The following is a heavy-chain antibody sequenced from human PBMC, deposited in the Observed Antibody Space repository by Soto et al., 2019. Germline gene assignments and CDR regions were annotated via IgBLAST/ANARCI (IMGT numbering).Heavy chain of an antibody. J-gene: IGHJ4*02. Sequence: ASVKFSCKASGYTFTSYYMHWVRQAPGQGLEWMGIINPSGGSTSYAQKFQGRVTMTRDTSTSTVYMELSSLRSEDTAVYYCARPSGGYSYGYGGYYFDYWGQGTLVTVSS. CDR2: INPSGGST. V-gene: IGHV1-46*01. CDR3: ARPSGGYSYGYGGYYFDY. D-gene: IGHD5-18*01. CDR1: GYTFTSYY.